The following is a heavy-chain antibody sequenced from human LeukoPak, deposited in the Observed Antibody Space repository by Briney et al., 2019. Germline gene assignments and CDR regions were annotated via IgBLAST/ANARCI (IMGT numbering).Heavy chain of an antibody. D-gene: IGHD6-13*01. Sequence: GASVKVSCKASGYSSSNYGISWVRQAPGQGLEWMGWIHIYRGNTNYAQKFQGRVTMTTDTSTSTAYMELRSLRSDDTAAYYCAREDRIAGLNYWGQGTLVTVSS. CDR3: AREDRIAGLNY. CDR1: GYSSSNYG. J-gene: IGHJ4*02. V-gene: IGHV1-18*01. CDR2: IHIYRGNT.